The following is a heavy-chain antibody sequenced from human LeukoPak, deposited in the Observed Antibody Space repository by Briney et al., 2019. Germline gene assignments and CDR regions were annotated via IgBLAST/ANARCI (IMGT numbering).Heavy chain of an antibody. Sequence: GGSLRLSCAASGFTFSSYWMHWVRQAPGKGLVWVSRINTDGSSTSYADSVKGRFTISRDNAKNTLYLQMNSLRAEDTAVYYCARGGIGHAFDIWGQGTLVTVSS. CDR3: ARGGIGHAFDI. V-gene: IGHV3-74*01. CDR2: INTDGSST. CDR1: GFTFSSYW. J-gene: IGHJ4*02. D-gene: IGHD1-26*01.